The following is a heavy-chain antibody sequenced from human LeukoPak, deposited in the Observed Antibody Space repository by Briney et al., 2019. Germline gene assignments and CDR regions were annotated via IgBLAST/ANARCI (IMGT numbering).Heavy chain of an antibody. CDR1: GITFSSYA. D-gene: IGHD6-19*01. Sequence: GGSLRLSCAASGITFSSYAMSWVRQAPGKGLEWVSGISGSGGSTYYADSVKGRFTIFRDNSKNTLYLQMNSLRAEDTAVYYCAKDVRVSGWYVFDYWGQGTLVTVSS. CDR3: AKDVRVSGWYVFDY. CDR2: ISGSGGST. J-gene: IGHJ4*02. V-gene: IGHV3-23*01.